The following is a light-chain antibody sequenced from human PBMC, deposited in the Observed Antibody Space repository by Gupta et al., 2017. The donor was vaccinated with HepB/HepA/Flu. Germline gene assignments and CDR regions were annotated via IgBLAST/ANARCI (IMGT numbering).Light chain of an antibody. CDR3: QSYDSSLSGSV. J-gene: IGLJ2*01. Sequence: QSVLTQPPSVSGVPGQRVTIPCTGSSSNIGAGYDVHWYQHRPGRAPKLLIYGNTNRPSGVPDRFSGSRSGTSASLSITGLQAEDEADYYCQSYDSSLSGSVFGGGTKLTVL. CDR2: GNT. CDR1: SSNIGAGYD. V-gene: IGLV1-40*01.